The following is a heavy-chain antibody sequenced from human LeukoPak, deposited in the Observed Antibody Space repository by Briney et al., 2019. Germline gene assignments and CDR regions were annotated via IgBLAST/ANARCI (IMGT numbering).Heavy chain of an antibody. J-gene: IGHJ6*02. CDR1: GYTFTSYA. CDR2: INAGNGNT. CDR3: ARALRYYDFWSGHYTLSGMDV. Sequence: ASVKVSCKASGYTFTSYAMHWVRQAPGQRLEWMGWINAGNGNTKYSQKFQGRVTITRDTSASTAYMELSSLRSEDTAVYYCARALRYYDFWSGHYTLSGMDVWGQGTTVTVSS. D-gene: IGHD3-3*01. V-gene: IGHV1-3*01.